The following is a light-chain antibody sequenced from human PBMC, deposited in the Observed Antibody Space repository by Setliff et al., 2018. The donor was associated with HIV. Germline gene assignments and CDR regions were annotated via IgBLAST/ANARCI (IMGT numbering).Light chain of an antibody. V-gene: IGLV2-14*01. CDR3: SSYTRHNTLL. CDR2: EVS. Sequence: QSALTQPASVSGSPGQSITISCAGTTSDVGGYNYVSWYQQHPGKAPKLMIYEVSNRPSGVPNRFSGSKSDNTASLTISGLQAEDEADYYCSSYTRHNTLLFGTGTKVTVL. CDR1: TSDVGGYNY. J-gene: IGLJ1*01.